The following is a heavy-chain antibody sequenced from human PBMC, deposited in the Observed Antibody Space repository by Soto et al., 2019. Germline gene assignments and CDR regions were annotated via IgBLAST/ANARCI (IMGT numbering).Heavy chain of an antibody. CDR2: MNPNSGNT. V-gene: IGHV1-8*01. CDR3: ARTGVVAPGYYYYMDV. D-gene: IGHD2-15*01. CDR1: GYTFTSYE. Sequence: ASVKVSCKASGYTFTSYEINWVRQATGQGLEWMGWMNPNSGNTGYPQRFQGRVTMTRNTSISTAYMELSSLRSEDTAVYYCARTGVVAPGYYYYMDVWGEGTTVTVSS. J-gene: IGHJ6*03.